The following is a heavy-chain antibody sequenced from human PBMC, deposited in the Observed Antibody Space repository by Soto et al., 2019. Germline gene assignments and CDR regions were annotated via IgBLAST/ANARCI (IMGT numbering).Heavy chain of an antibody. Sequence: PSETLSLTCAVYGGSFSGYYWSWIRQSPGKGLEWIGEINHSGTTNYNPSLKSRVTMSVDTTKNQFSLNLSSVTAADTAVYYCARNRAAVTPFEYWGQGTLVTVSS. D-gene: IGHD4-17*01. V-gene: IGHV4-34*01. CDR1: GGSFSGYY. J-gene: IGHJ4*02. CDR3: ARNRAAVTPFEY. CDR2: INHSGTT.